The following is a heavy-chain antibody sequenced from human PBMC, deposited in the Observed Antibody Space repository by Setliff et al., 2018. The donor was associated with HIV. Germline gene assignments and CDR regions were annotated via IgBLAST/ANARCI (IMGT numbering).Heavy chain of an antibody. J-gene: IGHJ6*02. CDR3: ARGSDSGSYSYYYGMDV. CDR1: GYTFSSYY. CDR2: INPSGGST. Sequence: ASVKVSCKASGYTFSSYYMHWGRQAPGQGLEWMGIINPSGGSTAYPQKFQGRVTMTRDTSTSTAYMGLNSLRSEDTAVYYCARGSDSGSYSYYYGMDVWGQGTTVTVS. V-gene: IGHV1-46*01. D-gene: IGHD3-10*01.